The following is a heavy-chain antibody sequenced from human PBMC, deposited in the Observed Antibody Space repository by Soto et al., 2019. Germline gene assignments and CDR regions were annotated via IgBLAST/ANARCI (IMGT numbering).Heavy chain of an antibody. D-gene: IGHD2-2*01. CDR1: GGSISSGGYY. Sequence: QVQLQESGPGLVKPSQTLSLTCTVSGGSISSGGYYWSWIRQHPGKGLEWIGYIYYSGSTYYNPSRKRRVTRSVDTSKNQFSLKLSSETAADSAVYYCARGRYCSSTSCYGWFDPWGQGTLVTVSS. J-gene: IGHJ5*02. CDR3: ARGRYCSSTSCYGWFDP. CDR2: IYYSGST. V-gene: IGHV4-31*03.